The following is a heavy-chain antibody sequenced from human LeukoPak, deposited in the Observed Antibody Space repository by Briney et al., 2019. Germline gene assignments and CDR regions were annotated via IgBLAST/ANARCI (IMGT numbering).Heavy chain of an antibody. V-gene: IGHV4-34*01. D-gene: IGHD2-15*01. CDR1: GGSFSGYY. J-gene: IGHJ4*02. Sequence: SETLSLTCAVYGGSFSGYYWSWIRQPPGKGLEWFGEINHSGSTNYNPSLKSRVTISVDTSKNQFSLKLSSVTAADTAVYYCATQDCNGGSCYSYHFDYWGQGTLVTVSS. CDR2: INHSGST. CDR3: ATQDCNGGSCYSYHFDY.